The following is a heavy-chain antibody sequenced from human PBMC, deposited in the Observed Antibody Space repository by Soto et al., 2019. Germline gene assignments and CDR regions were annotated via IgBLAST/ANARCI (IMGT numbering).Heavy chain of an antibody. V-gene: IGHV1-18*01. CDR3: SMGDNHVTRAPQDV. D-gene: IGHD3-16*01. CDR2: ISPYSGNT. CDR1: GYIFVNYG. Sequence: QVQLVQSGAEVRKPGSSVKVSCKASGYIFVNYGIAWVRQAPGQGLEWMGWISPYSGNTHYASTVQGRLIMTTDSATTSDYMDLGSLTSDDTAVDYGSMGDNHVTRAPQDVWGQGTTVTVSS. J-gene: IGHJ6*02.